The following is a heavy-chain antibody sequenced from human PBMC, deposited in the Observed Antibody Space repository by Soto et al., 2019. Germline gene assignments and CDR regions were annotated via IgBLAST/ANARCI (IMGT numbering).Heavy chain of an antibody. CDR1: GFIFSSYG. D-gene: IGHD1-26*01. CDR2: IWFDGSNK. CDR3: ARDAKSVETTGGFDY. Sequence: QVQLVDSGGGVVQPGRSLRLSCAASGFIFSSYGMHWVRQAPGKGLEWVAGIWFDGSNKYYADSVEGRFTISRDNSRNTLYLQMNGLRAEDTAVYYCARDAKSVETTGGFDYWGQGTLVTVSS. J-gene: IGHJ4*02. V-gene: IGHV3-33*01.